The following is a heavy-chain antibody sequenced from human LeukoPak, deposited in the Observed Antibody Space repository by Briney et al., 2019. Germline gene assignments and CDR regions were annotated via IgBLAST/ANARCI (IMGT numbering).Heavy chain of an antibody. Sequence: SETLSLTCAVYGGSFSGYYWSWIRQPPGKGLEWIGGINHSGSTNYNPSLKSRVTISVDTSKNQFSLKLSSVTAADTAVYYCARGVKPGDIVVVPAAGNYFDYWGQGTLVTVSS. CDR1: GGSFSGYY. CDR3: ARGVKPGDIVVVPAAGNYFDY. CDR2: INHSGST. J-gene: IGHJ4*02. D-gene: IGHD2-2*01. V-gene: IGHV4-34*01.